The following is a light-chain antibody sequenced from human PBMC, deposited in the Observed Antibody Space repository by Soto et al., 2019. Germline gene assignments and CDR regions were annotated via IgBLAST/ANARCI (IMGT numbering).Light chain of an antibody. Sequence: DIQMTQSPSSVSASVGDRVTITCRASQGVSTWLAWYQQKPGKAPNLLIFAASSLQSGVPSRFSGSRSGPDLTLTISSLQPEDFATYYCQQSYSSPPTFGQGTKGDIK. CDR3: QQSYSSPPT. V-gene: IGKV1-12*01. CDR1: QGVSTW. CDR2: AAS. J-gene: IGKJ1*01.